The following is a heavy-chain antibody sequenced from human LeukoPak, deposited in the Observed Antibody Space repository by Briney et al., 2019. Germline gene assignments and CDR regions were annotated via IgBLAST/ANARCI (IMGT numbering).Heavy chain of an antibody. Sequence: GGSLRLSCAASGFTVSSNYMSWVRQAPGKGLEWVSSISISSTYIYYADSMKGRFTISRDDAKNSLYLQMNSLRAEDTAVYYCARDLTTSSTAYLQHWGQGTLVTVSS. CDR3: ARDLTTSSTAYLQH. CDR2: ISISSTYI. D-gene: IGHD6-6*01. V-gene: IGHV3-21*01. CDR1: GFTVSSNY. J-gene: IGHJ1*01.